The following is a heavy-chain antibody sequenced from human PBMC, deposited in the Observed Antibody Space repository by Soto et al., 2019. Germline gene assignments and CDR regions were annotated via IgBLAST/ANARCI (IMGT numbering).Heavy chain of an antibody. CDR1: GDSVSSNSAA. D-gene: IGHD6-19*01. CDR2: TYYRSKWYN. CDR3: ARDKTGYSSGWYLPHFDY. V-gene: IGHV6-1*01. J-gene: IGHJ4*02. Sequence: SQTLSLTCAISGDSVSSNSAAWNWIRQSPSRGLEWLGRTYYRSKWYNDYAVSVKSRITINPDTSKNQFSLQLNSVTPEDTAANYCARDKTGYSSGWYLPHFDYWGQGTLVTVSS.